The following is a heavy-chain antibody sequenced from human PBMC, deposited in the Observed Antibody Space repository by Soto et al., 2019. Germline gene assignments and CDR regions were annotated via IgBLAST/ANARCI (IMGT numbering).Heavy chain of an antibody. J-gene: IGHJ4*02. CDR1: GYTFTSYG. CDR3: ASTYCSGGKCHYFDY. V-gene: IGHV1-18*01. D-gene: IGHD2-15*01. Sequence: ASVKVSCKASGYTFTSYGISWVRQAPGQGLEWMGWISAYNGNTNYAQKLQGRVTMTTDTSTSTAYMELRSLRSDDTAVYYCASTYCSGGKCHYFDYWGQGTLVTLSS. CDR2: ISAYNGNT.